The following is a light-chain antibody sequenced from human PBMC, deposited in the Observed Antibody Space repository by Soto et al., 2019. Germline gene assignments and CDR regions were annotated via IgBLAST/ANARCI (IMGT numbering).Light chain of an antibody. V-gene: IGKV3-20*01. Sequence: SPTSLTFSPVERAPLSFRASQSVSSYLAWYQQKPGQAPRLLIYDASNRATGIPDRFSGSGSGTDFTLTISRLEPEDFAVYYCQQYGSSGTFGQGTNVDI. CDR2: DAS. J-gene: IGKJ1*01. CDR3: QQYGSSGT. CDR1: QSVSSY.